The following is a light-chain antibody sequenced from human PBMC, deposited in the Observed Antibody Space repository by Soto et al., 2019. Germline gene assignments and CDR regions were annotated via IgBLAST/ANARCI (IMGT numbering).Light chain of an antibody. CDR2: AAY. V-gene: IGKV1-9*01. CDR3: QHLSTYPLT. Sequence: DIQLTQSPSFLSASVGDRVTITCRASQGISSYLAWYQHKPGKAPKLLISAAYTLESEVPSRFIGSVSRTQFTLTISTLQPEDFATYYCQHLSTYPLTFGGGTKVEI. J-gene: IGKJ4*01. CDR1: QGISSY.